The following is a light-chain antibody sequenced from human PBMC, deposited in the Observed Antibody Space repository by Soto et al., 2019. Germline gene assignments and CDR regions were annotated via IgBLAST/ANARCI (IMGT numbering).Light chain of an antibody. Sequence: DIQMTQSPSSLSASVGDRVTITCRASQTIIRYLNWYQQKPGRAPNLLIYAASSLHTGVPSRFSASGSGTEFTLTISSLQPEDSGTYYCQQSYSTLFTFGPGTRVEIK. CDR3: QQSYSTLFT. V-gene: IGKV1-39*01. CDR2: AAS. CDR1: QTIIRY. J-gene: IGKJ3*01.